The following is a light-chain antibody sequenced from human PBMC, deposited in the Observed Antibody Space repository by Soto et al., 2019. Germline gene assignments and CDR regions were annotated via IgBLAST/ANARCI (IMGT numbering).Light chain of an antibody. V-gene: IGKV3-11*01. CDR3: QQCGSSPWT. CDR2: DTS. CDR1: QSVDGY. Sequence: EIVLTHFPDTLSLSPGDRASLSCRASQSVDGYLAWYQQKPGQPPRLLFYDTSSRASGVPARFSAFGSGTDFTLTISALEPEDFAVYYCQQCGSSPWTFGQGTKVDIK. J-gene: IGKJ1*01.